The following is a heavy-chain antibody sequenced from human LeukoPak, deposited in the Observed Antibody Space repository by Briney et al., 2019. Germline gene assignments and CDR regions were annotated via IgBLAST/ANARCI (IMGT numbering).Heavy chain of an antibody. CDR2: ISSSGSTI. D-gene: IGHD3-22*01. CDR1: GFTFSSYE. Sequence: GGSLRLSCAASGFTFSSYEMNWVRQAPGKGLEGVSYISSSGSTIYYADSVKGRFTISRDNAKNSLYLQMNSLRAEDTAVYYCARGNNYYGSSGYYDFDYWGQGTLVTVSS. CDR3: ARGNNYYGSSGYYDFDY. V-gene: IGHV3-48*03. J-gene: IGHJ4*02.